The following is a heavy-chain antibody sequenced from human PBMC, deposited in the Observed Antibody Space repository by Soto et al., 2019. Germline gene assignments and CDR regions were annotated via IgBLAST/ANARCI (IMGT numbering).Heavy chain of an antibody. D-gene: IGHD6-19*01. J-gene: IGHJ6*02. CDR3: ASPHGWAREENYYGMDV. Sequence: QVQLVESGGGVVQPGRSLRLSCAASGFTFSSYAMHWVRQAPGKGLEWVAVISYDGSNKYYADSVKGRFTISRDNSKNTRDLQMNSLRAEDTAVYYCASPHGWAREENYYGMDVWGQGTTVTVSS. CDR2: ISYDGSNK. V-gene: IGHV3-30-3*01. CDR1: GFTFSSYA.